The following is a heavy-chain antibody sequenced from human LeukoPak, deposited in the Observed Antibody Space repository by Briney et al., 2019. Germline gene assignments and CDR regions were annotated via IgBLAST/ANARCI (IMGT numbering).Heavy chain of an antibody. CDR3: ASGSGGYSYGSYYFDY. V-gene: IGHV4-61*02. J-gene: IGHJ4*02. D-gene: IGHD5-18*01. Sequence: SETLSLTCTVSGGSISSGSYYWSWIRQPAGKGLEWIGRIYTSGSTNYNPSLKSRVTISVDTSKNQFSLKLSSVTAADTAVYYCASGSGGYSYGSYYFDYWGQGTLVTVFS. CDR2: IYTSGST. CDR1: GGSISSGSYY.